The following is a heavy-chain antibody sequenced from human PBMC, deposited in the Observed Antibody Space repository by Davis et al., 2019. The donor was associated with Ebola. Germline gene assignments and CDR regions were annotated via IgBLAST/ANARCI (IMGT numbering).Heavy chain of an antibody. CDR1: GYTFTNYA. V-gene: IGHV1-18*01. Sequence: ASVKVSCKASGYTFTNYAMNWVRQAPGKGLEWMGLFSAHNGNTKYAQEFQGRVTMTTDTSTNTAYMELRSLRKDDTAVYYCARDRHTGSYYGGFDPWGQGTLVTVSS. D-gene: IGHD1-26*01. CDR3: ARDRHTGSYYGGFDP. CDR2: FSAHNGNT. J-gene: IGHJ5*02.